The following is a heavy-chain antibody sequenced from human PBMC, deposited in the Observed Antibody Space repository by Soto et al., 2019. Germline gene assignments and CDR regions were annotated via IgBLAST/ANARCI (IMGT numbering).Heavy chain of an antibody. CDR3: ARGDDNSGYYYASDY. CDR1: GFTFSSYD. V-gene: IGHV3-48*03. CDR2: ISGSARTI. J-gene: IGHJ4*02. Sequence: SLRLSCEASGFTFSSYDMNWVRQAPGKGLEWLSYISGSARTIYYADSVKGRFIISRDSAKKSLFLQMNSLRAEDTALYYCARGDDNSGYYYASDYWGQGTPVTVSS. D-gene: IGHD3-22*01.